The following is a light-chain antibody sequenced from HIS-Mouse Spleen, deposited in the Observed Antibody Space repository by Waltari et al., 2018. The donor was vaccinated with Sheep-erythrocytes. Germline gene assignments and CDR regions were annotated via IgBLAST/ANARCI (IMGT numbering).Light chain of an antibody. V-gene: IGLV2-23*01. J-gene: IGLJ3*02. Sequence: QSALTQPASVSGSPGQSITLSRTGTSSDFGSYNLVSWYQQHPGKAPKLMIYEGSKRPSGVSNRFSGSKSGNTASLTISGLQAEDEADYYCCSYAGSSTPWVFGGGTKLTVL. CDR2: EGS. CDR3: CSYAGSSTPWV. CDR1: SSDFGSYNL.